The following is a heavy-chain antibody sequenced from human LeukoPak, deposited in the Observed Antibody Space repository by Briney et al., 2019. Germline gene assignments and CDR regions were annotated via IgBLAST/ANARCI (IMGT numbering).Heavy chain of an antibody. V-gene: IGHV4-59*01. J-gene: IGHJ4*02. CDR3: ARVIWGAVDY. CDR1: GGSISSYY. Sequence: PSETLSLTCTVSGGSISSYYWSWIRQPPGKGLEWIGYIYYSGSTNYNPSLKGRVTISVDTSKNQFSLKLSSVTAADTAVYYCARVIWGAVDYWGQGTLVTVSS. D-gene: IGHD3-16*01. CDR2: IYYSGST.